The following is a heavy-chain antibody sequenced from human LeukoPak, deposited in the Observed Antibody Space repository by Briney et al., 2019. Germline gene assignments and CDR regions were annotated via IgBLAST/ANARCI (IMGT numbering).Heavy chain of an antibody. V-gene: IGHV4-61*08. Sequence: SETLSLTCTVSGGSISSGDYYWSWIRQPPGKGLEWIGYIDYSGSTNYNPSLKSRVTISVDMSKNQFSLKLSSVTAADTAVYYCARQDYDILTGYYASWFDPWGQGTLVTVSS. CDR3: ARQDYDILTGYYASWFDP. CDR2: IDYSGST. CDR1: GGSISSGDYY. D-gene: IGHD3-9*01. J-gene: IGHJ5*02.